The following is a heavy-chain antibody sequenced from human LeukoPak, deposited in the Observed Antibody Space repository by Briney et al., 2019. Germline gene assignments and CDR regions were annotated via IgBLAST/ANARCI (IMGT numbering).Heavy chain of an antibody. J-gene: IGHJ4*02. CDR2: ISYDGSNK. Sequence: GGFLRLSCAASGFIFSSYGMHWVRQAPGKGLEWVAVISYDGSNKYYADSVKGRFTISRDNSKNTLYLQMNSLRAEDTAVYYCAKIPVQDYYDSSGYYSYDYWGQGTLVTVSS. V-gene: IGHV3-30*18. D-gene: IGHD3-22*01. CDR3: AKIPVQDYYDSSGYYSYDY. CDR1: GFIFSSYG.